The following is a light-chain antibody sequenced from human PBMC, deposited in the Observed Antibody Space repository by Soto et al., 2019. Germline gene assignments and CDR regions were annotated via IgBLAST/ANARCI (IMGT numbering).Light chain of an antibody. J-gene: IGKJ4*01. CDR1: QSVSSSF. CDR2: GAS. V-gene: IGKV3-20*01. Sequence: EIVLTQSPGTLSLSPGERATLSCRASQSVSSSFFAWYQQQPGQAPRLLIYGASSRATGLPDRFSGSGSGADFTLTSSRLEPEYVAVYYCQQYDSSPLTFGGGTKVEIK. CDR3: QQYDSSPLT.